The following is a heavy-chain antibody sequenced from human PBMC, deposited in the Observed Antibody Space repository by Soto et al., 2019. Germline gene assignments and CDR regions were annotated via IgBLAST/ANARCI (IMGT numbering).Heavy chain of an antibody. V-gene: IGHV1-46*01. CDR1: GYTFTSYY. Sequence: ASVKVSCKASGYTFTSYYMHWVRQAPGQGLEWMGIINPSGGSTSYAQKFQGRVTMTRDTSTSTVYMELSSLRSEDTTVYYCAGDGIDDPKYYYYCLGGWGQGSRFTISS. CDR2: INPSGGST. J-gene: IGHJ6*02. CDR3: AGDGIDDPKYYYYCLGG. D-gene: IGHD1-1*01.